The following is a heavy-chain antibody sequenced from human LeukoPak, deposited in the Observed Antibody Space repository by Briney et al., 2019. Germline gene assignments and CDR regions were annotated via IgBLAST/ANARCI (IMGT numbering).Heavy chain of an antibody. CDR1: GGSTSSYY. V-gene: IGHV4-59*01. CDR2: ISYSGST. Sequence: SETLSLTCTVSGGSTSSYYWSWIRQPPGKGLEWIGYISYSGSTNFNPSLKSRVTISVDTSKNQFSLKLSSVTAADTAVYYCAREGTAGTNLNWFDPWGQGTLVTVSS. CDR3: AREGTAGTNLNWFDP. D-gene: IGHD1-1*01. J-gene: IGHJ5*02.